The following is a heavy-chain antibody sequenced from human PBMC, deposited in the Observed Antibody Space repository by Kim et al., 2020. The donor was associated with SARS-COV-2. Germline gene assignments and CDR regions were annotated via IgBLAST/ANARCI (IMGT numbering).Heavy chain of an antibody. CDR3: RTLQLKLPYWHYGMDV. J-gene: IGHJ6*02. CDR1: GFTFSSYS. D-gene: IGHD1-1*01. V-gene: IGHV3-48*02. CDR2: ISSSSSTI. Sequence: GGSLRLSCAASGFTFSSYSMNWVRQAPGKGLEWVSYISSSSSTIYYADSVKGRFTISRDNAKNSLYLQMNSLRDEDTAVYYCRTLQLKLPYWHYGMDVWGQGNTVTVSS.